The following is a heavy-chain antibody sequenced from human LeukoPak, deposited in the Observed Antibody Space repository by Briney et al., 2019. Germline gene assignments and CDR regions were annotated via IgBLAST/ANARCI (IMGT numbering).Heavy chain of an antibody. J-gene: IGHJ4*02. V-gene: IGHV3-30*03. CDR3: ARDARLVAFDN. CDR1: GFTFSTYG. D-gene: IGHD5-12*01. Sequence: GGSLRLSCAASGFTFSTYGMHWVRQAPGKGLEWVAVISYDGSNKFYADSVKGRFTISRDNSKNTLYLQMNSLRADDTAVYYCARDARLVAFDNWGQGTLVTVSS. CDR2: ISYDGSNK.